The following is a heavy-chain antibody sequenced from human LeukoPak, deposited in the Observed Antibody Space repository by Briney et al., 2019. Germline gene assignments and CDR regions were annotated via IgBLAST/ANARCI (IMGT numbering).Heavy chain of an antibody. CDR1: GGSFSSYY. J-gene: IGHJ4*02. D-gene: IGHD2-15*01. Sequence: SETLSLTCTVSGGSFSSYYWSWIRQPPGKGLEWIGYIYYSGSTNYNPSLKSRVTISVDTSKNQFSLKLSSVTAADTAVYYCAREDVAAGHGHPNFDYWGQGTLVTVSS. V-gene: IGHV4-59*01. CDR2: IYYSGST. CDR3: AREDVAAGHGHPNFDY.